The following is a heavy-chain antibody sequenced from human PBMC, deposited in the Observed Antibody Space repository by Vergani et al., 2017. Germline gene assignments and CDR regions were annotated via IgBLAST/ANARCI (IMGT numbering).Heavy chain of an antibody. V-gene: IGHV3-21*01. D-gene: IGHD3-10*01. CDR2: ISSSSSYI. J-gene: IGHJ4*02. CDR3: ARDRKAYGSGSYDY. CDR1: GFTFSSYS. Sequence: EVKLVESGGGLVKPGGSLRLSCAASGFTFSSYSMNWVRQAPGKGLEWVSSISSSSSYIYYADSVKGRFTISRDNAKNSLYLQMNSLRAEDTAVYYCARDRKAYGSGSYDYWGQGTLVTVSS.